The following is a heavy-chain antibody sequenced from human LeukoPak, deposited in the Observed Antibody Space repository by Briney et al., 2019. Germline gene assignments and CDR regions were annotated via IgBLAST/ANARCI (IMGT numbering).Heavy chain of an antibody. D-gene: IGHD3-22*01. Sequence: RRTLRLSSAASRFTLSSYVMHTVPQAPSQGLKCVAVISYEGSNKYYADSVKGRFTISRENSKNTLYLQMNSLRAEDTAVDYCARDLLRYYDSSGYYDPGYWGQGTLVTVSS. CDR1: RFTLSSYV. CDR2: ISYEGSNK. CDR3: ARDLLRYYDSSGYYDPGY. J-gene: IGHJ4*02. V-gene: IGHV3-30*01.